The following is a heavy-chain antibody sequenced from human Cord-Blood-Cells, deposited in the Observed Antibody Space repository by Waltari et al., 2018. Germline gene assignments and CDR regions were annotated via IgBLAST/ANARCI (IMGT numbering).Heavy chain of an antibody. CDR1: GYSISSGYY. J-gene: IGHJ4*02. CDR2: IYHSGST. CDR3: AFGGYSNYVFDY. Sequence: QVQLQESGPGLVKPSETLSLTCTVSGYSISSGYYWGWIRQPPGKGLEWLGGIYHSGSTYYNPALRSRVTVSVDTSKNQFSLKLSSVTAADTAVYYCAFGGYSNYVFDYWGQGTLVTVSS. D-gene: IGHD4-4*01. V-gene: IGHV4-38-2*02.